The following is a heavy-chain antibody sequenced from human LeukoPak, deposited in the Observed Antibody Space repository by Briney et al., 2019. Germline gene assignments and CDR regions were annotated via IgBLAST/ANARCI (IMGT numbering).Heavy chain of an antibody. CDR1: GYTFTGYY. CDR2: INPNSGGT. J-gene: IGHJ6*01. V-gene: IGHV1-2*02. CDR3: ASKLCNLGCYYYYGMDV. D-gene: IGHD3-16*01. Sequence: GASVKVSCKASGYTFTGYYMHWVRQAPGQRLEWMGWINPNSGGTNYAQKFQGRVTMTRDTSISTAYMELSRLRSDDTTVYYCASKLCNLGCYYYYGMDVWGQGTTVTVSS.